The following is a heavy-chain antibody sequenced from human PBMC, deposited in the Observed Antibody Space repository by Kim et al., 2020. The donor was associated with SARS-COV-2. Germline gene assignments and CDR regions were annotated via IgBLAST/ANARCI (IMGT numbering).Heavy chain of an antibody. V-gene: IGHV4-39*01. J-gene: IGHJ6*02. CDR3: ALLRFLEWSSFYGMDV. CDR1: GGSISTRTYY. D-gene: IGHD3-3*01. Sequence: SETLSLTCTVSGGSISTRTYYWGWIRQPPGKGLEWIGSTSYTGTTFYNPSPKSRVTISGDTSKNQFSLKLTSVTAADTAVYYCALLRFLEWSSFYGMDVWGQGATVTVSS. CDR2: TSYTGTT.